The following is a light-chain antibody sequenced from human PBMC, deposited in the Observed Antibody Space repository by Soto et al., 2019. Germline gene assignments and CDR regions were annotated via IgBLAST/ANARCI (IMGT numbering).Light chain of an antibody. Sequence: DIQMTQSPSSLSASVGDRVTITCQASQDISNYLNWYQQKPGKAPKLLIYDASNLETGVPSRFSGSGSGTDFTFTISSLQPEDIATYYYQQYDNLLSLTVGPGTKVYIK. CDR2: DAS. V-gene: IGKV1-33*01. J-gene: IGKJ3*01. CDR1: QDISNY. CDR3: QQYDNLLSLT.